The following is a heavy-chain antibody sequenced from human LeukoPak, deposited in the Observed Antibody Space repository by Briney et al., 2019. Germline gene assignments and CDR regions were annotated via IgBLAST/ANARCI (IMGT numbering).Heavy chain of an antibody. D-gene: IGHD5-18*01. CDR3: ASDVDTAMGGTY. J-gene: IGHJ4*02. CDR1: GGSFGGCY. Sequence: SETLSLTCAVYGGSFGGCYWNWIRQPPGKGLEWIGEINHSGSTNYNPSLKSRVTISVDTSKNQFSLKLSSVTAADTAVYYCASDVDTAMGGTYWGQGTLVTVSS. V-gene: IGHV4-34*01. CDR2: INHSGST.